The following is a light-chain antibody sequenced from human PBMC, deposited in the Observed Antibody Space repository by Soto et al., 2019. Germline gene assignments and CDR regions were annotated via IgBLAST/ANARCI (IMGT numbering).Light chain of an antibody. Sequence: EIVLTQSPCTLFLSPGERATLSCRASQSVSSSYLAWYQQKPGQAPRLLIYGASSRATGIPDRFSGSGSGTDFTLTISRLEPEDFAVYYCQQYGSSPGTFGQGTKVDIK. CDR2: GAS. CDR3: QQYGSSPGT. V-gene: IGKV3-20*01. J-gene: IGKJ1*01. CDR1: QSVSSSY.